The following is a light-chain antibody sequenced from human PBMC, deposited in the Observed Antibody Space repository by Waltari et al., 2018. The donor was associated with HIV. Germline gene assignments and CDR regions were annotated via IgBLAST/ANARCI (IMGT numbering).Light chain of an antibody. CDR2: ANI. J-gene: IGLJ2*01. Sequence: SCTGSSSNIGAGYDVHWYQQLPGTAPKLLIYANINRPSGVPDRFSGSKSDSSASLAITGLQAEDEAHYYCQSFDSSLTTSGVIFGGGTKLTVL. V-gene: IGLV1-40*01. CDR1: SSNIGAGYD. CDR3: QSFDSSLTTSGVI.